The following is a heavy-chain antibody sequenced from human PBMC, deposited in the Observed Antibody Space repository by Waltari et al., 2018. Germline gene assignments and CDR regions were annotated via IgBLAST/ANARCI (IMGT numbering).Heavy chain of an antibody. CDR1: GFTCSIYA. Sequence: EVQLLESGGGLVQPGGSLRLSCAASGFTCSIYALSWVRQAPGKGLEWVSAIRGSGGSTYYADSVKGRFTISRDNSKNTLYLQMNSLRAEDTAVYYCAKDPYSSSVSPFDYWGQGTLVTVSS. V-gene: IGHV3-23*01. D-gene: IGHD6-6*01. CDR2: IRGSGGST. J-gene: IGHJ4*02. CDR3: AKDPYSSSVSPFDY.